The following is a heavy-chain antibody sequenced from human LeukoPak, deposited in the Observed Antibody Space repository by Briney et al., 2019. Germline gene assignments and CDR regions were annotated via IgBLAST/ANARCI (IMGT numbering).Heavy chain of an antibody. D-gene: IGHD3-22*01. J-gene: IGHJ4*02. CDR2: INPNSGGT. CDR1: GYTFTGYY. V-gene: IGHV1-2*02. Sequence: ASVKVSCKASGYTFTGYYMHWVRQAPGQGLEWMGWINPNSGGTNYAQKFQGRVTMTWDTSISTAYMELSRLRSDDTAVYYCARDERYDSSGYPFDYWGQGTLVTVSS. CDR3: ARDERYDSSGYPFDY.